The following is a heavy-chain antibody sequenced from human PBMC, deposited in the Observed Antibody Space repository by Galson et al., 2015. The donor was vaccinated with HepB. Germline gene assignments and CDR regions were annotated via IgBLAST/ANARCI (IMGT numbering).Heavy chain of an antibody. J-gene: IGHJ4*02. CDR1: GDSVSNNGVA. CDR2: TYYRSKFYN. CDR3: ARVRQLGQGFHF. Sequence: CAISGDSVSNNGVAWNWIRQSPSRGLEWLGRTYYRSKFYNDYAESVKSRITINPVTSRNQVSLQLNSVTPEDTAVYYCARVRQLGQGFHFWGQGTLVTVSS. V-gene: IGHV6-1*01. D-gene: IGHD3-10*01.